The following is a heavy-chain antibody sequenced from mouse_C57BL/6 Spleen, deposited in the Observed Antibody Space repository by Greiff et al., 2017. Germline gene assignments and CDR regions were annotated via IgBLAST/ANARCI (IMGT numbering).Heavy chain of an antibody. Sequence: QVQLQQPGAELVKPGASVKLSCKASGYTFTSYWMHWVKQRPGQGLEWIGMIHPNSGSTNYNEKFKSKATLTVDKASSTAYMQLSSLTSEDSAVYYCARLGREYFDYWGQGTTLTVSS. D-gene: IGHD4-1*01. V-gene: IGHV1-64*01. CDR1: GYTFTSYW. CDR3: ARLGREYFDY. CDR2: IHPNSGST. J-gene: IGHJ2*01.